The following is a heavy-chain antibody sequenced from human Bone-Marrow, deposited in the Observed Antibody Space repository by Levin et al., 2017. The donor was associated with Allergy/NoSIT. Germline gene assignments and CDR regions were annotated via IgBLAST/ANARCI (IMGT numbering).Heavy chain of an antibody. Sequence: GGSLRLSCAASGFTFDDYAMHWVRQAPGKGLEWVSLISWDGGSTYYADSVKGRFTISRDNSKNSLYLQMNSLRAEDTALYYCAKDKGVLRHYYYGMDVWGQGTTVTVSS. D-gene: IGHD3-3*01. V-gene: IGHV3-43D*03. CDR1: GFTFDDYA. CDR3: AKDKGVLRHYYYGMDV. CDR2: ISWDGGST. J-gene: IGHJ6*02.